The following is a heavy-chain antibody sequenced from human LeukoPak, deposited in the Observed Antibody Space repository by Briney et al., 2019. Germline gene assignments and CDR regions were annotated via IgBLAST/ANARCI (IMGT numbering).Heavy chain of an antibody. CDR3: ARAFYPGYYSYMAV. J-gene: IGHJ6*03. CDR2: IYYSGST. V-gene: IGHV4-59*01. Sequence: TSETLSLTCTVSGGSISPYYWSWIRQPPGKGLEWIGYIYYSGSTNYNPSLKSRVTISVDTSKNQFSLKLSSVTAADTAVYYCARAFYPGYYSYMAVWGKGTTVTVSS. D-gene: IGHD3-3*02. CDR1: GGSISPYY.